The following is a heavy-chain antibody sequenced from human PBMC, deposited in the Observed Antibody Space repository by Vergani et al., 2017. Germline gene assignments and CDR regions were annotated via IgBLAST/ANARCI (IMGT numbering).Heavy chain of an antibody. CDR1: GFTLSNYD. J-gene: IGHJ4*02. V-gene: IGHV3-30*02. CDR3: AIHFRGWGIDY. CDR2: IQFDGSNQ. Sequence: QVQLVESGGGVVQRGGSLRLSCATSGFTLSNYDMQWIRQGPGKGLEFVAFIQFDGSNQYYADSVKGRFTLSRDFSKNTLYLQMNSLRTDDTATYYCAIHFRGWGIDYGGQGTQVTVS. D-gene: IGHD3-16*01.